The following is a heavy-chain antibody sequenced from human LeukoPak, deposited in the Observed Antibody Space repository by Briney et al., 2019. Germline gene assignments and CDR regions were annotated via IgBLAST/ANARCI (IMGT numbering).Heavy chain of an antibody. CDR1: GFTFSSNY. J-gene: IGHJ6*02. D-gene: IGHD3-10*01. CDR2: IYSGGST. CDR3: ARELRGYYYYGMDV. Sequence: GGSLRLSCASSGFTFSSNYMSWVRQATGKGLEWVSVIYSGGSTYYADSVKGRFTISRHNSKNTLYLQMNSLRAEDTAVYYCARELRGYYYYGMDVWGQGTTVTVSS. V-gene: IGHV3-53*04.